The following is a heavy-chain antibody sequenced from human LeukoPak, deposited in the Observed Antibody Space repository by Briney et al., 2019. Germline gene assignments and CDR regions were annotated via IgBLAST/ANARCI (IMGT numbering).Heavy chain of an antibody. V-gene: IGHV3-23*01. Sequence: GGSLRLSCAASGFSFSSYAMSWVRQAPGKGLEWVSGLSASGTNTYYTDSVKGRFTISRDNSKNTLYLQMNSLRAEDTAPYYCAKEWWSSSSPLHFDYWGQGTLVTVSS. CDR1: GFSFSSYA. D-gene: IGHD6-6*01. J-gene: IGHJ4*02. CDR2: LSASGTNT. CDR3: AKEWWSSSSPLHFDY.